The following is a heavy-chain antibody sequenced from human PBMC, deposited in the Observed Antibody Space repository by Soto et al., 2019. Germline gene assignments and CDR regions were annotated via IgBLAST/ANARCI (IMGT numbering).Heavy chain of an antibody. J-gene: IGHJ6*02. CDR2: IIPIFGTA. CDR3: ARALTMVRGVINYYYYYYGMDV. V-gene: IGHV1-69*13. D-gene: IGHD3-10*01. Sequence: GASVKVSCKASGGTFSSYAISWVRQAPGQGLEWMGGIIPIFGTANYAQKFQGRVTITADESTSTAYMELSSLRSEDTAVYYCARALTMVRGVINYYYYYYGMDVWGQGTTVTVSS. CDR1: GGTFSSYA.